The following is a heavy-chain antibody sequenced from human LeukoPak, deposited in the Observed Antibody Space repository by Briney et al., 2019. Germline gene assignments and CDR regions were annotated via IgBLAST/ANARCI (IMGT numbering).Heavy chain of an antibody. CDR3: AITAMVSFDY. J-gene: IGHJ4*02. CDR1: GGSFSGYY. D-gene: IGHD5-18*01. V-gene: IGHV4-34*01. CDR2: IYYSGST. Sequence: SETLSLTCAVYGGSFSGYYWSWIRQPPGKGLEWIGSIYYSGSTYYNPSLKSRVTISVDTSKNQFSLKLSSVTAADTAVYYCAITAMVSFDYWGQGTLVTVSS.